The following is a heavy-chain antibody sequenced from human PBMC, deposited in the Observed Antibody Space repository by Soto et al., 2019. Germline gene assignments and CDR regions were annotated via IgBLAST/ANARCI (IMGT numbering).Heavy chain of an antibody. CDR3: ARSIAVAGLDY. J-gene: IGHJ4*02. Sequence: TCTVSGGSISSGCYYWSWIRQHPGKGPEWIGYIYYSGSTYYNPSLKSRVTISVDTSKNQFSLKLSSVTAADTAIYYCARSIAVAGLDYWGPGTLVTVSS. CDR1: GGSISSGCYY. CDR2: IYYSGST. D-gene: IGHD6-19*01. V-gene: IGHV4-31*03.